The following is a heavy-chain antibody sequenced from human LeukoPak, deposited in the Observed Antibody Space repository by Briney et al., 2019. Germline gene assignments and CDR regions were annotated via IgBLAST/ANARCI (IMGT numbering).Heavy chain of an antibody. J-gene: IGHJ4*02. V-gene: IGHV3-11*01. D-gene: IGHD3-3*01. CDR3: ASPSLFGVAPASH. Sequence: GGSLRLSCAASAFTFSDYYMSWIRQAPGKGLEWVSYISSSGSTISYADSVKGRFTISRDNAKNSLYLQMNSLRAEDTAVYYCASPSLFGVAPASHWGQGTLVTVSS. CDR2: ISSSGSTI. CDR1: AFTFSDYY.